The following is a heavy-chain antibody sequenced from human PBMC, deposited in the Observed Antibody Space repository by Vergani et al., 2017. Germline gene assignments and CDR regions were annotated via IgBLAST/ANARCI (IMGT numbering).Heavy chain of an antibody. J-gene: IGHJ4*02. CDR2: VSGSSATP. D-gene: IGHD5-12*01. CDR3: TKGNRGYTGYFFDY. V-gene: IGHV3-23*01. CDR1: GFSFPGYA. Sequence: EVQLLESGGGLVQPGGSLRLSCEASGFSFPGYAMSWVRQAPGEGPEWVSSVSGSSATPYYADSVKGRFIISRDNSKNTLHLQMNSLRADDTAVYYCTKGNRGYTGYFFDYWGQGTLATVSS.